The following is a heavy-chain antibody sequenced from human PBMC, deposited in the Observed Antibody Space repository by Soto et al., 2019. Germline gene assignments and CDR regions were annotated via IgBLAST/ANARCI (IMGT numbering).Heavy chain of an antibody. J-gene: IGHJ4*02. D-gene: IGHD6-19*01. CDR1: GFTFSSYA. Sequence: PWGSLRLSCSASGFTFSSYAMSWFRQAPGKGLEWVSAISGSGGSTYYADSVKGRFTISRDNSKNTLYLQMNSLRAEDTAVYYCAKDFHVRQWLVRDYWGQGTLVTVSS. CDR2: ISGSGGST. V-gene: IGHV3-23*01. CDR3: AKDFHVRQWLVRDY.